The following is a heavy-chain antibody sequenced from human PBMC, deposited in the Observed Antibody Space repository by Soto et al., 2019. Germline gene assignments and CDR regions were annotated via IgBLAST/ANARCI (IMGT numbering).Heavy chain of an antibody. V-gene: IGHV4-34*01. Sequence: PSETLSLTGAVYGGSFSGYYWSWIRQPPGKGLEWIGEINHSGSTNYNPSLKSRVTISVDTSKNQFTLKLSSVTAADTAVYYCARDQMTTVSIVCGEGTLVTVSS. CDR3: ARDQMTTVSIV. CDR2: INHSGST. J-gene: IGHJ4*02. D-gene: IGHD4-17*01. CDR1: GGSFSGYY.